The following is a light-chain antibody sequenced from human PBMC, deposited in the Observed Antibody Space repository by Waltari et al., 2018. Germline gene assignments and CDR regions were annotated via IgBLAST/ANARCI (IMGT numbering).Light chain of an antibody. Sequence: QSALTQPASVSGSPGQSTPISCSGTSSDIGAYNYVSWYQQPPGKAPKLIIFDVSDRPSVVSNRFSGSKSGNTASLTISGLQAEDEADYYCTSYTRTTTWVFGGGTRLTVL. CDR3: TSYTRTTTWV. V-gene: IGLV2-14*01. CDR1: SSDIGAYNY. J-gene: IGLJ3*02. CDR2: DVS.